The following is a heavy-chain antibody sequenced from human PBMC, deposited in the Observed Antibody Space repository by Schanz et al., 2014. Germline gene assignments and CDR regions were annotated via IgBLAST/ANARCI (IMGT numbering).Heavy chain of an antibody. J-gene: IGHJ4*02. D-gene: IGHD2-15*01. Sequence: EVQLVESGGGLVQPGGSLRLSCAASGFTVSNNYMSWVRQAPGKGLECVSIIYSDGSTYYVDSVKGRFIISRDNSKNTVYLQSNRLRAEDTAVYYCARDPGGTKTHGLWGQGTLVTVSS. CDR1: GFTVSNNY. CDR2: IYSDGST. CDR3: ARDPGGTKTHGL. V-gene: IGHV3-66*01.